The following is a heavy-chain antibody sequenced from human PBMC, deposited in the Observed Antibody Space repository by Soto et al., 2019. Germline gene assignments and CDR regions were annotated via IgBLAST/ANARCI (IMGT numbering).Heavy chain of an antibody. CDR3: ARDSRYYYGSGSSDY. CDR1: GCTFTSYG. CDR2: ISAYNGNT. D-gene: IGHD3-10*01. Sequence: ASVKVSCKASGCTFTSYGISWVRQAPGQGLEWMGWISAYNGNTNYAQKLQGRVTMTTDTSTSTAYMELRSLRSDDTAVYYCARDSRYYYGSGSSDYWGQGTLVTVSS. V-gene: IGHV1-18*01. J-gene: IGHJ4*02.